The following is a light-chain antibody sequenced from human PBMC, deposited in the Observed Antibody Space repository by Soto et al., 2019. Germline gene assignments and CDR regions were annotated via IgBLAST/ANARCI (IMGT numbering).Light chain of an antibody. Sequence: QSVLTQPASVSGSPGQSITMSCTGTSSDVGSYDLVSWYQQHPGNAPKLMIYEVSKRPSGVSDRFSGSKSGNTASLTISGLQADDEADYYCCSYATTTLFGGGTKLTVL. CDR1: SSDVGSYDL. V-gene: IGLV2-23*02. CDR2: EVS. CDR3: CSYATTTL. J-gene: IGLJ2*01.